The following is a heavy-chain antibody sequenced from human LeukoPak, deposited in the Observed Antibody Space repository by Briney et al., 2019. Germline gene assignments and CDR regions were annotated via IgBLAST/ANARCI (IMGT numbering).Heavy chain of an antibody. CDR2: IIPIFGTA. D-gene: IGHD3-10*01. CDR1: GGTFSNYA. Sequence: SVKVSRKASGGTFSNYAVSWVRQAPGQGLEWMGEIIPIFGTANYAQKFQGRVTIAADESTSTAYLDLSNLRSEDTAVYYCARDAHYGSGSSFDYWGQGTLVTVSS. V-gene: IGHV1-69*13. CDR3: ARDAHYGSGSSFDY. J-gene: IGHJ4*02.